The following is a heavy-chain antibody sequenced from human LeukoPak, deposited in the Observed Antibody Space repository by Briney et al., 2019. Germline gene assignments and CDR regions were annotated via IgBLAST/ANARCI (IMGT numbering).Heavy chain of an antibody. J-gene: IGHJ4*02. V-gene: IGHV5-10-1*01. D-gene: IGHD6-6*01. Sequence: GESLKISCKGSGYSFTSYWISWVRQMPGKGLEWMGRIDPSDSYTNYSPSFQGHVTISADKSISTAYLHWSSLKASDTAMYYCAIIERSSYYCHSWGQGTLVTVSS. CDR3: AIIERSSYYCHS. CDR1: GYSFTSYW. CDR2: IDPSDSYT.